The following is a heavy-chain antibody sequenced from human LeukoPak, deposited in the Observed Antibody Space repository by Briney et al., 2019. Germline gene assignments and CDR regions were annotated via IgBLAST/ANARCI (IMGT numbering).Heavy chain of an antibody. J-gene: IGHJ4*02. Sequence: PSETLSLTCTVSGGSISSYYWNWIRQPPGKGLEWIGEINHSGSTNYNPSLKSRVTISVDTSKNRFSLKLSSVTAADTAVYYCTKQGPLGWLDYWGQGTLVTVSS. D-gene: IGHD5-12*01. CDR1: GGSISSYY. CDR2: INHSGST. V-gene: IGHV4-34*01. CDR3: TKQGPLGWLDY.